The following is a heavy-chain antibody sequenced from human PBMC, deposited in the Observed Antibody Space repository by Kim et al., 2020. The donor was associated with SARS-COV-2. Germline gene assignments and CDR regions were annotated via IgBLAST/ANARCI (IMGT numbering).Heavy chain of an antibody. V-gene: IGHV3-53*01. D-gene: IGHD1-26*01. CDR3: AREILADDPGGSYGYFDY. Sequence: KGRFTISRDNSKNTLYLQMNSLRAEDTAVYYCAREILADDPGGSYGYFDYWGQGTLVTVSS. J-gene: IGHJ4*02.